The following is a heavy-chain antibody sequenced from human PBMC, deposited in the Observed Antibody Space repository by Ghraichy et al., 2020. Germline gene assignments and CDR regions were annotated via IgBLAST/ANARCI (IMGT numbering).Heavy chain of an antibody. Sequence: GGSLRLSCAASGFTVSSNFMTWVRQAPGKGLECVSVIYSGGSTYYADSVKGRFTISRDNSKNTLYLQMNSLRAEDTAVYYCAREYSGTYNNWFDPWGQGTLVTVSS. CDR1: GFTVSSNF. V-gene: IGHV3-53*01. D-gene: IGHD1-26*01. CDR2: IYSGGST. J-gene: IGHJ5*02. CDR3: AREYSGTYNNWFDP.